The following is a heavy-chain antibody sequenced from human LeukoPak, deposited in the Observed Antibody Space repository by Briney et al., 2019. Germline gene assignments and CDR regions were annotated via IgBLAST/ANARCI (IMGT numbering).Heavy chain of an antibody. V-gene: IGHV1-2*02. D-gene: IGHD2-2*01. CDR2: INPNSGGT. Sequence: GASVKVSCKASGYTFTGYYMHWVRQAPGQGLEWMGWINPNSGGTNYAQKFQGRVTMTRDTSISTAYMELSRLRSDNTAVYYCARDRGQLRSLLSNWGQGTLVTVSS. CDR1: GYTFTGYY. CDR3: ARDRGQLRSLLSN. J-gene: IGHJ4*02.